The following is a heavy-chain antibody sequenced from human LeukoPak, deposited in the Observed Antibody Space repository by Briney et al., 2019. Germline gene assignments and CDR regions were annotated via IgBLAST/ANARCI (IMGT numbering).Heavy chain of an antibody. Sequence: SVKVSCKASGYTFTGYYMHWVRQAPGQGLEWMEWINPNSGGTDYAQKFQGRVTMTRDTSISTAYMELSSLRSDDTAVYYCAREGDILTGYYPVDYWGQGTLVTVSS. CDR1: GYTFTGYY. J-gene: IGHJ4*02. CDR2: INPNSGGT. CDR3: AREGDILTGYYPVDY. D-gene: IGHD3-9*01. V-gene: IGHV1-2*02.